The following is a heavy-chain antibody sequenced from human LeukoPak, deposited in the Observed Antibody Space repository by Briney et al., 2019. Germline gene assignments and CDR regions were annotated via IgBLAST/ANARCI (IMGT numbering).Heavy chain of an antibody. Sequence: QPGGSLRLSCAASGFTFSSYGMHWVRQAPGKGLEWVAVISYDGSNKYYADSVKGRFTISRDNSKNTLYLQMNSLRAEDTAVYYCAKERDRLDYWGQGTLVTVSS. V-gene: IGHV3-30*18. D-gene: IGHD3-22*01. CDR2: ISYDGSNK. J-gene: IGHJ4*02. CDR1: GFTFSSYG. CDR3: AKERDRLDY.